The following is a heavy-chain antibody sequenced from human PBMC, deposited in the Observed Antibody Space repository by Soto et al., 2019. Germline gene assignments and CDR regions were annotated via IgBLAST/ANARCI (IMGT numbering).Heavy chain of an antibody. CDR2: IYTSGST. V-gene: IGHV4-4*07. D-gene: IGHD1-26*01. J-gene: IGHJ5*02. Sequence: QVQLQASGPGLVKPSETLSLTCTVPGGYISSYYWSWIRQHAGKGLEWIGRIYTSGSTNYNPSLKSRVTLSVDTANNQCSLKLSSVTAADTAVYYCARTVGNWFYPWCQGTLVTVSS. CDR1: GGYISSYY. CDR3: ARTVGNWFYP.